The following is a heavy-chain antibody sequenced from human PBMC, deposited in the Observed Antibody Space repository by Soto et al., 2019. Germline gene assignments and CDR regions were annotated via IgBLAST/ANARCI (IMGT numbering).Heavy chain of an antibody. V-gene: IGHV1-3*01. J-gene: IGHJ4*02. CDR1: GYTFTSYA. CDR3: ARGLGLYYFDY. D-gene: IGHD1-26*01. Sequence: ASVKVSCKSSGYTFTSYAMHWVRQAPGQRLEWMGWINAGNGNTKYSQKFQGRVTITRDTSASTAYMELSSLRSEDTAVYYCARGLGLYYFDYWGQGTLVTVSS. CDR2: INAGNGNT.